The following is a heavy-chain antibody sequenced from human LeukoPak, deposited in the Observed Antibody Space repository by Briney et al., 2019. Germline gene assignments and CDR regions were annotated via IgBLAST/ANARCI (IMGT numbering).Heavy chain of an antibody. V-gene: IGHV4-38-2*02. CDR2: IYHSGNT. CDR1: GYSISTSYY. D-gene: IGHD3-10*01. J-gene: IGHJ4*02. CDR3: ATKGGSGSSYFDY. Sequence: PSETLSLTCTVSGYSISTSYYWGWIRQPPGKGLEWIGSIYHSGNTYYNPSLKSRVTISVDTSKNQFSLKLSSVTAADTAVYYCATKGGSGSSYFDYWGQGTLVTVSS.